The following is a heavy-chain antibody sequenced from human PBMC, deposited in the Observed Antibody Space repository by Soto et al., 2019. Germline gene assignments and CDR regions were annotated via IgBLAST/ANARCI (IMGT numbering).Heavy chain of an antibody. CDR3: ASDAPPEDY. J-gene: IGHJ4*01. CDR2: ISAYNGNT. CDR1: GYTFTSYG. Sequence: QVQLVQSGAEVKKPGASVKVSCKASGYTFTSYGISWVRQAPGQGLEWMGWISAYNGNTNYAQKLQGRVTMTTDTSPSTAYMELRRLGSDDTDVYSCASDAPPEDYWGHGTLVTVSS. V-gene: IGHV1-18*01.